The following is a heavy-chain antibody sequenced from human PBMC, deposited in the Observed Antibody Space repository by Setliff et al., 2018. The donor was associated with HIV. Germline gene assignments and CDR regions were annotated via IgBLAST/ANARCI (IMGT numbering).Heavy chain of an antibody. CDR1: GGSFSGYY. D-gene: IGHD3-3*01. V-gene: IGHV4-34*01. Sequence: PSETLSLTCAVYGGSFSGYYWSWIRQPPGKGLEWIGEINHAGSTNFNPSLKGRVTISVDMSKRQFSLHLTSGTAADTAVYYCATLSGPVDHWGQGTLVTVSS. CDR3: ATLSGPVDH. J-gene: IGHJ4*02. CDR2: INHAGST.